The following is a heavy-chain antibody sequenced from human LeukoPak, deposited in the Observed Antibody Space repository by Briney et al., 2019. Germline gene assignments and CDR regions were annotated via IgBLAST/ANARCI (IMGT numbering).Heavy chain of an antibody. Sequence: GGSLRLSCTAPGFTFSSSWMKWVRQAPGKGLEWVTNIKEDGSEKYYVDSVKGRFTISRDNAKNSLYLQMNSLRAEDTAVYYCARGTDSSPGIDYWGQGTLVTVSS. CDR3: ARGTDSSPGIDY. J-gene: IGHJ4*02. CDR2: IKEDGSEK. CDR1: GFTFSSSW. V-gene: IGHV3-7*01. D-gene: IGHD6-6*01.